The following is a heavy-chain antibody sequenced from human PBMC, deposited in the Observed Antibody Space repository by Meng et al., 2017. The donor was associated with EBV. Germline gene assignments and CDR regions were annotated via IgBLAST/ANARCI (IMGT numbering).Heavy chain of an antibody. CDR2: LIPMSDAP. D-gene: IGHD3-10*01. V-gene: IGHV1-69*01. J-gene: IGHJ4*02. CDR3: ASESGRGFTSDY. Sequence: VQLVQAGAEVKNPGSSVKVSCKTSGGTLRSDSVSWVRQAPGQGLEWMGGLIPMSDAPHYAQKFQGRVTMTADESTNTHYMDLSGLRFEDTAVYYCASESGRGFTSDYWGQGTLVTVSS. CDR1: GGTLRSDS.